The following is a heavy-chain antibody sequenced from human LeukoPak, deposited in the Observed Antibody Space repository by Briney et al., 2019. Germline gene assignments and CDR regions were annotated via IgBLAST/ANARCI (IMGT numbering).Heavy chain of an antibody. D-gene: IGHD2-15*01. V-gene: IGHV4-34*01. CDR1: GGSFSGYY. Sequence: SETLSLTCAVYGGSFSGYYWSWIRQPPGKGLEWIGEINHSGSTNYNPSLKSRVTISVDTSKNQFSLKLSSVTAADTAVYYCARDSSDGGLVIWGQGTMVTVSS. CDR3: ARDSSDGGLVI. CDR2: INHSGST. J-gene: IGHJ3*02.